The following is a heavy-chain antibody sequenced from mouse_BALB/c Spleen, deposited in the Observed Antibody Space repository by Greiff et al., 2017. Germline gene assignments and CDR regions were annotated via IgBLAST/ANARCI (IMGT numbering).Heavy chain of an antibody. D-gene: IGHD1-1*01. CDR1: GYTFTDYE. V-gene: IGHV1-15*01. Sequence: VQVVESGAELVRPGASVTLSCKASGYTFTDYEMHWVKQTPVHGLEWIGAIDPETGGTAYNQKFKGKATLTADKSSSTAYMELRSLTSEDSAVYYCILRGFAYWGQGTLVTVSA. CDR2: IDPETGGT. CDR3: ILRGFAY. J-gene: IGHJ3*01.